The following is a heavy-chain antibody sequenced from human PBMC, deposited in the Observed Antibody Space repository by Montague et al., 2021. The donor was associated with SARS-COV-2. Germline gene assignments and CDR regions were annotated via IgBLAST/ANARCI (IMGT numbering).Heavy chain of an antibody. CDR2: TYYRSKWYN. D-gene: IGHD3-9*01. Sequence: WDISGDSVSSNSAAWNWIRQSPSRGLEWLGRTYYRSKWYNDYAVSVKSRITINPDTSKNQFSLQLNSVTPEDTTVYYCARDLKPPGDILTGYLPYYYYMDVWGKGTTVTVSS. CDR3: ARDLKPPGDILTGYLPYYYYMDV. V-gene: IGHV6-1*01. CDR1: GDSVSSNSAA. J-gene: IGHJ6*03.